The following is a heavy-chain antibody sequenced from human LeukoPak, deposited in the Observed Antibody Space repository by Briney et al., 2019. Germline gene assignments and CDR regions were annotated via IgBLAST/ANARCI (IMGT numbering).Heavy chain of an antibody. D-gene: IGHD4-23*01. J-gene: IGHJ4*02. CDR2: IYPSGST. CDR1: GGSIGSSSYY. CDR3: TRHGDNSLVYFDY. V-gene: IGHV4-61*05. Sequence: SETLSLTCTVSGGSIGSSSYYWGWIRQPPGKGLEWIGYIYPSGSTNYNPSLKSRVTISVDTSRNQFSLKLGSVTAADTAIYYCTRHGDNSLVYFDYWGQGTLVTVSS.